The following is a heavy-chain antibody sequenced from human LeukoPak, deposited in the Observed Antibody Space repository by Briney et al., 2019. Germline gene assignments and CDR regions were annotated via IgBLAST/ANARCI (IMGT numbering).Heavy chain of an antibody. CDR3: AREQLSYYDILGYGMDV. J-gene: IGHJ6*02. Sequence: PGGSLRLSCAASGFTLSSYSMNWVRQAPGKGLEWVSSISRSSNYIYYTDSVKGRFTISRDNAKNSLYLQMNSLRAEDTAVYYCAREQLSYYDILGYGMDVWGQGTTVTVSS. CDR1: GFTLSSYS. D-gene: IGHD3-9*01. V-gene: IGHV3-21*01. CDR2: ISRSSNYI.